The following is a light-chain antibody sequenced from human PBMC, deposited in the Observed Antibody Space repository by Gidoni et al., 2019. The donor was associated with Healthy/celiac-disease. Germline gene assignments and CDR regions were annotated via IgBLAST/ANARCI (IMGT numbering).Light chain of an antibody. Sequence: ELVLTPSPGTLSLSPGERATLSSRASQCVSRSSLAGYQQTPGQAPSLLIYGASSRATGIPDRFSGSGSGTDFTLTISRLEPEDFAVYFCQQYGSSSTFGQGTRLEIK. CDR3: QQYGSSST. V-gene: IGKV3-20*01. CDR2: GAS. CDR1: QCVSRSS. J-gene: IGKJ5*01.